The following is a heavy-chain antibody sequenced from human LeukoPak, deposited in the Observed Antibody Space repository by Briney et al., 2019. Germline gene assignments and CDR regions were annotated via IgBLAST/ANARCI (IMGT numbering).Heavy chain of an antibody. D-gene: IGHD2-15*01. CDR3: ARGYCSGGSCYSADY. J-gene: IGHJ4*02. Sequence: ASVKVSCKASGYTFTIYAMHWVRQAPGQRLEWMGWINAGNGNTKYSQEFQGRVTITRDTSASTAYMELSSLRSEDMAVYYCARGYCSGGSCYSADYWGQGTLVTVSS. CDR1: GYTFTIYA. V-gene: IGHV1-3*03. CDR2: INAGNGNT.